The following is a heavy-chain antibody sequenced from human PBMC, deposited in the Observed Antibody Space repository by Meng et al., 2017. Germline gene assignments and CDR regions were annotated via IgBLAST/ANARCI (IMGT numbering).Heavy chain of an antibody. CDR1: GFTFRNYW. CDR2: IKPDGTMT. CDR3: ARSDWFDP. J-gene: IGHJ5*02. Sequence: VQLVESGGGLVPSGVSVRLSCTASGFTFRNYWMHWVRQAPGKGLVWVSRIKPDGTMTVYADSVKGRFTISRDNAKNTLYLQMNSLRSDDTAVYYCARSDWFDPWGQGTLVTASS. V-gene: IGHV3-74*01.